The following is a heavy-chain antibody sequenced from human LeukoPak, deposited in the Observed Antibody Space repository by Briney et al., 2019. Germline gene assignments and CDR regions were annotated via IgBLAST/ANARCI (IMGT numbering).Heavy chain of an antibody. CDR3: ARVGRWEEYFFDY. Sequence: GGSLRLSCAASGFTISSNYMSWVRQAPAKGLEWVSVIYSGGSTYYADSVKGRFTISSDSSKNTLNLQMNSLRAEDTAVYYCARVGRWEEYFFDYWGQGTLVTVSS. CDR1: GFTISSNY. CDR2: IYSGGST. J-gene: IGHJ4*02. D-gene: IGHD4-23*01. V-gene: IGHV3-66*01.